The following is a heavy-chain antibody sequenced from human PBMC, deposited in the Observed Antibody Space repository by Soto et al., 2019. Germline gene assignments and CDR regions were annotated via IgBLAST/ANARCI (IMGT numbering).Heavy chain of an antibody. J-gene: IGHJ4*02. Sequence: QVQLVQSGAEVKKPGASVKVSCKASGYSFTKYYLHWVRQAPGQGLEWMAITNPDGGYTNFAQKLQGRVTVTSDTSTNTIYMEISSLRSEDTAIYDCARDLSATRYFDHWGQGTLVTVSS. CDR1: GYSFTKYY. D-gene: IGHD1-1*01. V-gene: IGHV1-46*01. CDR3: ARDLSATRYFDH. CDR2: TNPDGGYT.